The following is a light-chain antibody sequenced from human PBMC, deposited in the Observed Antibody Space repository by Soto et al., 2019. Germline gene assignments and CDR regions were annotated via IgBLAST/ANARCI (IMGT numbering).Light chain of an antibody. J-gene: IGKJ1*01. V-gene: IGKV1-5*03. Sequence: DIRMTQSPSTLSASVEDRVTITCRASQSISSWLAWYQLKPGKAPKFLIYKASSLESGVPSRFSGSGSGTEFTPTISSLQPEDFATYYCLQDYDYPRTFGQGTKVDIK. CDR2: KAS. CDR3: LQDYDYPRT. CDR1: QSISSW.